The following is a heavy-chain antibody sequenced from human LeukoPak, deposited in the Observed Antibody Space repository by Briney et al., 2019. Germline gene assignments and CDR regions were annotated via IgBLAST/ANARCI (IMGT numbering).Heavy chain of an antibody. CDR2: ISGSGGST. Sequence: GSLELSCGASGFPFSSYAISWVRQAPGKGLGGVSAISGSGGSTYYADSVKGRFTISRDNSKNTLYLQMNSLRAEDTAVYYCATLGSGWYWSFFDYWGQGTLVTVSS. D-gene: IGHD6-19*01. CDR1: GFPFSSYA. J-gene: IGHJ4*02. CDR3: ATLGSGWYWSFFDY. V-gene: IGHV3-23*01.